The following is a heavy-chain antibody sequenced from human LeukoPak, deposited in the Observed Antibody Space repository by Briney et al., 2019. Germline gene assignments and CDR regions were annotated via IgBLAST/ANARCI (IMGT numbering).Heavy chain of an antibody. CDR1: GGSISSYY. CDR3: ARASPRWFSDP. Sequence: PSETLSLTCTVSGGSISSYYWSWIRQPPGKGLEWIGYIYYSGSPNYNPSLKSRVTISLDTSKNQFSLKLSSVTAADTAVYYCARASPRWFSDPWGQGTLVTVSS. D-gene: IGHD3-10*01. J-gene: IGHJ5*02. CDR2: IYYSGSP. V-gene: IGHV4-59*12.